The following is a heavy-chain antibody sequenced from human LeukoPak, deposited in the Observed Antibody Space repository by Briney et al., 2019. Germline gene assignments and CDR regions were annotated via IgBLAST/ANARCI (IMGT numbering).Heavy chain of an antibody. CDR3: ARDRESYYDILTGQIGTAYFDY. D-gene: IGHD3-9*01. CDR2: ISSNGGST. Sequence: SGGSLRLSCAASGFTLSSYAMHWVRQAPGKGLEYVTDISSNGGSTYYANSVKGRFTISRDNSKNTLYLQMGSLRAEDMAVYYCARDRESYYDILTGQIGTAYFDYWGQGTLVTVSS. CDR1: GFTLSSYA. J-gene: IGHJ4*02. V-gene: IGHV3-64*01.